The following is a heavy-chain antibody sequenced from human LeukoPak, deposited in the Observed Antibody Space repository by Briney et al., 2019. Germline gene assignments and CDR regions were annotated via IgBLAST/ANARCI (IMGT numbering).Heavy chain of an antibody. CDR3: AREEYSSGWYGSDP. V-gene: IGHV4-4*07. Sequence: SETLSLTCTVSGGSISSYYWSWIRQPAGKGLEWIGRIYTSGSTNYNPSLKSRVTMSVDTSKNQFSLKLSSVTAADTAVYYCAREEYSSGWYGSDPWGQGTLVTVSS. CDR2: IYTSGST. J-gene: IGHJ5*02. D-gene: IGHD6-19*01. CDR1: GGSISSYY.